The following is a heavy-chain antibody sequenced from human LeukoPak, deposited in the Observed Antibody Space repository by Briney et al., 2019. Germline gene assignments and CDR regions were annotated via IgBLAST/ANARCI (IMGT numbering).Heavy chain of an antibody. CDR3: ARDPPPDSSGYLFDY. CDR1: GYTFTSYY. Sequence: GASVKVSCKASGYTFTSYYMHWVRQAPGQGLEWMGIINPSGGSTSYAQKFQGRVTMTRDMSTSTVYMELSSLRSEDTTVYYCARDPPPDSSGYLFDYWGQGTLVTVSS. V-gene: IGHV1-46*01. D-gene: IGHD3-22*01. J-gene: IGHJ4*02. CDR2: INPSGGST.